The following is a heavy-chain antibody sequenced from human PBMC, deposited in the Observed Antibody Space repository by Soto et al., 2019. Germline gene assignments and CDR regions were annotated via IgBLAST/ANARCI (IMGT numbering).Heavy chain of an antibody. J-gene: IGHJ3*01. CDR1: GFTFSSSG. D-gene: IGHD4-17*01. V-gene: IGHV3-23*01. CDR2: ISIRGDYR. CDR3: VIHGGFDF. Sequence: EGQLLQSGGGLVQPGESLRLSCAASGFTFSSSGMSWVRQAPGKGLEWVSSISIRGDYRYYADSVKGRFTISRDNSKNTLYLQMSSLTAEDTALYYCVIHGGFDFWGQGTMVAVSS.